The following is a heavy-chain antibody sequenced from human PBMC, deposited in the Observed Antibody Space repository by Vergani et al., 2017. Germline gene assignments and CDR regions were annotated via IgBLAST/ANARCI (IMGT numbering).Heavy chain of an antibody. CDR2: IYPGDSDT. CDR1: GYSFTSYW. V-gene: IGHV5-51*01. CDR3: ARSKVSGSYRASDAFDI. J-gene: IGHJ3*02. D-gene: IGHD3-10*01. Sequence: EVQLVQSGAEVKKPGASLKISCKGSGYSFTSYWLGWVRQMPGKGLEWMGFIYPGDSDTRYSPSFQGQVTISADKSISTAYLQWSSLKASDTAMYYCARSKVSGSYRASDAFDIWGQGTMVTVSS.